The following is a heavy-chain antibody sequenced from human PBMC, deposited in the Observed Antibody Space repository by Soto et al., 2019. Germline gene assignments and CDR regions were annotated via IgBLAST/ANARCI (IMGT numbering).Heavy chain of an antibody. V-gene: IGHV3-23*01. J-gene: IGHJ4*02. Sequence: GGSLRLSCAASGFTFSSYAMSWVRQAPGNGLEWVSAISGSGGSTYYADSVKGRFTISRDNSKNTLYLQMNSLRAEDTAVYYCAKVAGPYDILTGYTLGLYYFDYWGQGTLVTVSS. CDR1: GFTFSSYA. CDR2: ISGSGGST. CDR3: AKVAGPYDILTGYTLGLYYFDY. D-gene: IGHD3-9*01.